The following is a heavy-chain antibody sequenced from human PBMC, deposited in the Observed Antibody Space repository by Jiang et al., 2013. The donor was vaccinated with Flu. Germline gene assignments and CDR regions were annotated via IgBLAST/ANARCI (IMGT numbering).Heavy chain of an antibody. CDR1: GGSISSYNW. V-gene: IGHV4-4*02. CDR2: IFHSGST. CDR3: ARGQEFSGPAAGTGFDY. D-gene: IGHD6-13*01. J-gene: IGHJ4*02. Sequence: TLSLTCDVSGGSISSYNWWHWVRQPPGKGLEWIGEIFHSGSTNYIPSLKSRVTISVDKSKNQFSLRLSSVTAADTAVYYCARGQEFSGPAAGTGFDYWGQGTLIIVSS.